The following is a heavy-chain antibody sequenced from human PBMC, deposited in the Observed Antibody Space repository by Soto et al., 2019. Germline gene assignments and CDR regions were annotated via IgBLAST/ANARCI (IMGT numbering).Heavy chain of an antibody. D-gene: IGHD6-13*01. Sequence: SETLSLTCTVSGGSISTDDYYWGWIRQPPGKGLEWIGSIYYSGNTYYNPSLKSRVTISVDTSKNQFSLKLSSVTAADTAVYYCARHVYSSSWYNWFDPWGQATLVTVSS. V-gene: IGHV4-39*01. CDR2: IYYSGNT. CDR1: GGSISTDDYY. J-gene: IGHJ5*02. CDR3: ARHVYSSSWYNWFDP.